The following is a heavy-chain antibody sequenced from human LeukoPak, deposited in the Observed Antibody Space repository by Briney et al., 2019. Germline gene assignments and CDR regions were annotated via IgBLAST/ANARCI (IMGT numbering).Heavy chain of an antibody. J-gene: IGHJ4*02. V-gene: IGHV4-59*11. D-gene: IGHD5-12*01. CDR3: ARGYSATYGRFDY. CDR2: IYYSGST. Sequence: SETLSLTCTVSRGSISSHYWSWIRRPPGKGLEWIGNIYYSGSTNYNPSLQSRVTMSVDTSKNQFSLRLSSVTAADTAVYYCARGYSATYGRFDYWGQGTLVTVSS. CDR1: RGSISSHY.